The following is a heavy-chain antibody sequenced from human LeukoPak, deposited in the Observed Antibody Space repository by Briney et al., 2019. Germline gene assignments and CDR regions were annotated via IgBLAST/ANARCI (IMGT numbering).Heavy chain of an antibody. J-gene: IGHJ3*02. V-gene: IGHV4-59*08. CDR1: GGSISSYY. CDR2: IYYSGST. D-gene: IGHD3-22*01. CDR3: ARLSPLYYYDSSGYYYVSAFDI. Sequence: KPSETLSLTCTVSGGSISSYYWSWIRQPPGKGLEWIGYIYYSGSTSYNPSLKSRVTISVDTSKNQFSLKLSSVTAADTAVYYCARLSPLYYYDSSGYYYVSAFDIWGQGTMVTVSS.